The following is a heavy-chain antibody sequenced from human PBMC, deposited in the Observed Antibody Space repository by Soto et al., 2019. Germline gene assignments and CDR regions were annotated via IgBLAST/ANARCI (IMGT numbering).Heavy chain of an antibody. CDR2: IYSGGST. CDR1: GFTVSSNY. Sequence: GGSLRLSCAASGFTVSSNYMSWVRQAPGKGLEWVSAIYSGGSTYYADSVKGRFTISRDNSKNTVYLQMNSLRAEDTAVYYCARDYYGDYYFDYWGQGALVTVSA. V-gene: IGHV3-66*01. CDR3: ARDYYGDYYFDY. J-gene: IGHJ4*02. D-gene: IGHD4-17*01.